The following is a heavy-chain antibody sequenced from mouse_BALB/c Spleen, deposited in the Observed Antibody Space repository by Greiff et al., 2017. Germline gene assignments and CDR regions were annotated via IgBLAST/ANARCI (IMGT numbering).Heavy chain of an antibody. V-gene: IGHV5-6*01. CDR1: GFTFSSYG. J-gene: IGHJ2*01. D-gene: IGHD1-1*01. Sequence: DVQLVESGGDLVKPGGSLKLSCAASGFTFSSYGMSWVRQTPDKRLEWVATISSGGSYTYYPDSVKGRFTISRDNAKNTLYLQMSSLKSEDTAMYYCARSRGSSYDYFDYWGQGTTLTVSS. CDR2: ISSGGSYT. CDR3: ARSRGSSYDYFDY.